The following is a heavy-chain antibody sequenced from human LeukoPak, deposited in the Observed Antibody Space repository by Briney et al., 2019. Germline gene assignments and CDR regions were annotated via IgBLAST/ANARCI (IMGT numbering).Heavy chain of an antibody. CDR2: ISSSSSYI. D-gene: IGHD6-13*01. CDR1: GFTFSSYS. V-gene: IGHV3-21*01. J-gene: IGHJ4*02. Sequence: GGSLRLSCAASGFTFSSYSMNWVRQAPGKGLEWVSSISSSSSYIYYADSVKGRFTISRDNAKNSLYLQMNSLRAEDTAVYYCARTGQQLLFYYFDYWGQGTLVTVSS. CDR3: ARTGQQLLFYYFDY.